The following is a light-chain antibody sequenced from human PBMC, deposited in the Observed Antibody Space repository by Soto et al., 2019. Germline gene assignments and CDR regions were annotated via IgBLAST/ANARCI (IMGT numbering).Light chain of an antibody. Sequence: GDRVIITCRASQTVERWMAWYQQKPGKAPKLLISDVSTLERGVPSRFSGSGSATEFTLTISGLQPDDFAVYYCQQRSNWPPTFGPGTKVDIK. CDR3: QQRSNWPPT. CDR2: DVS. V-gene: IGKV1-5*01. J-gene: IGKJ3*01. CDR1: QTVERW.